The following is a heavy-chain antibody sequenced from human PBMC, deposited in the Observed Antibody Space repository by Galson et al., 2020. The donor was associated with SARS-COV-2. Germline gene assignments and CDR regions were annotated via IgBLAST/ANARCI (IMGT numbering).Heavy chain of an antibody. J-gene: IGHJ6*03. Sequence: SETLSLTCAVYGGSFSGYSWTWIRQPPGKGLEWLGEINIGGNTNYSPSLRSRVTISVDTSKNQFSLKLTSVTAADTALYYCARGHRGVVPSPVLGLGPFYSYYYMDVWGKGTTVTVSS. CDR3: ARGHRGVVPSPVLGLGPFYSYYYMDV. D-gene: IGHD3-16*01. CDR2: INIGGNT. V-gene: IGHV4-34*01. CDR1: GGSFSGYS.